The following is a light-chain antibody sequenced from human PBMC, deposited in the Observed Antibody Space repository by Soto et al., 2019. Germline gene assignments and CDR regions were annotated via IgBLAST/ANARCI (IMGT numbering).Light chain of an antibody. CDR1: QSVSSNN. Sequence: EIVLTQSPGTLSLSPGEGATLSCRASQSVSSNNLAWYQQKPGQAPRLLIYGASSRATAIPDRFSGSGCGTDFTLTISSLEPEDFALYFCQQYGSSPWTFGQGTKVEIK. CDR2: GAS. J-gene: IGKJ1*01. CDR3: QQYGSSPWT. V-gene: IGKV3-20*01.